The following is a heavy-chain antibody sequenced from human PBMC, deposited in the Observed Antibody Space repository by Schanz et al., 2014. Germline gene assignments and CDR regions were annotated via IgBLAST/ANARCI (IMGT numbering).Heavy chain of an antibody. CDR3: ARDRGYCSGGSCLSFDY. J-gene: IGHJ4*02. Sequence: QVQLVESGGGVVQPGRSLRLSCAAYGFTLSSYAMHWVRQAPGQGLEWVAVISYDGSNKYYADSVKGRFTISRDKSKNTLYLQMNALRAEDTAVYYCARDRGYCSGGSCLSFDYWGQGTLVTVSS. CDR2: ISYDGSNK. D-gene: IGHD2-15*01. CDR1: GFTLSSYA. V-gene: IGHV3-30-3*01.